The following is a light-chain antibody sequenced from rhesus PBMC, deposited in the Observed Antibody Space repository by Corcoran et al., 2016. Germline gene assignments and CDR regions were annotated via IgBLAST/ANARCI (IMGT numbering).Light chain of an antibody. CDR2: SAY. CDR1: ESVGSY. J-gene: IGKJ4*01. CDR3: QQYNDFLLT. V-gene: IGKV3-40*03. Sequence: EIVMTQSPATLSLSPGETATLSCRASESVGSYLAWYQQKPGPAPKLLVHSAYFRATGIPDRFSGRGSRTEVTLTSSSLEPEDVGVYHCQQYNDFLLTFGGGTKVEIK.